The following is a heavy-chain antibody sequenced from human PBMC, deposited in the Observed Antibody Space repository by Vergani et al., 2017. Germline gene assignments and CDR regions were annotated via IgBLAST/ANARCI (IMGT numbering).Heavy chain of an antibody. CDR2: IKRDGTET. D-gene: IGHD2-15*01. Sequence: EVHLEESGGGLVQPGGSLRLSCAASGFTFGDYYMAWIRLAPGKGLDWVASIKRDGTETFDVDSVKGRFTISRDNAKTTLYLQMNSLGDEDRGVYYCERISGGSAPYLHYWGQGTLVTVAS. V-gene: IGHV3-7*01. CDR1: GFTFGDYY. J-gene: IGHJ1*01. CDR3: ERISGGSAPYLHY.